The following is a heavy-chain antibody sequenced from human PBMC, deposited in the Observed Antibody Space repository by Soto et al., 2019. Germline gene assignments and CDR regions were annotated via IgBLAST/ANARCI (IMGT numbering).Heavy chain of an antibody. CDR3: ARATYSSSWGGYYYYGMDV. CDR1: GFSLSTSGMC. Sequence: SGPTLVNPTQTLTLTCTFSGFSLSTSGMCVSWIRQPPGKALEWLALIDWDDDKYYSTSLKTRLTISKDTYKNQVVLTMTNMDPVNTATYDCARATYSSSWGGYYYYGMDVRGQGTKVTVSS. J-gene: IGHJ6*02. V-gene: IGHV2-70*01. CDR2: IDWDDDK. D-gene: IGHD6-13*01.